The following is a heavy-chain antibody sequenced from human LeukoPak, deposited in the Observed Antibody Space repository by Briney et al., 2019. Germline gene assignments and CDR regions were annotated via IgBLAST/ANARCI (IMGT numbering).Heavy chain of an antibody. D-gene: IGHD1-7*01. CDR1: GFTFSSYE. Sequence: GGSLRLSCAASGFTFSSYEMNWVRQAPGKGLEWVSVIYTGGNTYYADSVKGRFTISRDNSKNTLYLQMNSLRAEDTAVYYCARDDGELRIRGQGTLVTVSS. CDR2: IYTGGNT. CDR3: ARDDGELRI. V-gene: IGHV3-53*01. J-gene: IGHJ4*02.